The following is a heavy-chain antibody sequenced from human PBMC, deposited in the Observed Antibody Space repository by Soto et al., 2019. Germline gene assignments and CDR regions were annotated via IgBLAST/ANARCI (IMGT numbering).Heavy chain of an antibody. CDR3: AVGPPTVTGDYFDY. Sequence: GASVKVSCKASGYTFTGYYMHWVRQAPGQGLEWMGWINPNSGGTNYAQKFQGWVTMTRDTSISTAYMELSRLRSDDTAVYYCAVGPPTVTGDYFDYWGQGTLVTVSS. CDR2: INPNSGGT. D-gene: IGHD4-17*01. J-gene: IGHJ4*02. V-gene: IGHV1-2*04. CDR1: GYTFTGYY.